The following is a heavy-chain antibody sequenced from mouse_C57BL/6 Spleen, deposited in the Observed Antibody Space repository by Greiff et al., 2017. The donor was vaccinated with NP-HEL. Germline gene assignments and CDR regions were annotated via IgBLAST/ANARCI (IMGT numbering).Heavy chain of an antibody. CDR3: ARLGTAQATYFAY. Sequence: QVQLQQPGAELVRPGYSVKLSCKASGYTFTSYWMHWVKQRPIQGLEWIGNIDPSDSETNSNQKFKDKSTLTVDKSSSTAYMQLSSLTSEDSAVYYCARLGTAQATYFAYWGQGTLVTVSA. V-gene: IGHV1-52*01. J-gene: IGHJ3*01. D-gene: IGHD3-2*02. CDR2: IDPSDSET. CDR1: GYTFTSYW.